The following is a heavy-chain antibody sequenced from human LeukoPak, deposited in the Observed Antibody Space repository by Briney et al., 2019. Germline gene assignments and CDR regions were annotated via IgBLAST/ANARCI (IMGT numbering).Heavy chain of an antibody. CDR3: AKLYSSSSPFDY. J-gene: IGHJ4*02. CDR1: GFTFSSYG. D-gene: IGHD6-13*01. CDR2: ISYDGSNK. V-gene: IGHV3-30*18. Sequence: GRPLRLSCAASGFTFSSYGMHWVRQAPGKGLEWVAVISYDGSNKYYADSVKGRFTISRDNSKNTLYLQMNSLRAEDTAVYYCAKLYSSSSPFDYWGQGTLVTVSS.